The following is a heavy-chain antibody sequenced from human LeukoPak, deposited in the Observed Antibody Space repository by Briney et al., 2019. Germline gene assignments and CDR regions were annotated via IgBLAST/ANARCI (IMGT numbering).Heavy chain of an antibody. D-gene: IGHD3-9*01. CDR1: GFTFSNYA. CDR2: INSDRRST. V-gene: IGHV3-74*01. J-gene: IGHJ4*02. CDR3: ARGADSGYSSDN. Sequence: GGSLRLSCAASGFTFSNYAMHWVRQAPGKGLVWVSRINSDRRSTNYADSVKGRFTISRDNAKNTLYLQMNSLRAEDTAVYYCARGADSGYSSDNWGQGTVVSVSS.